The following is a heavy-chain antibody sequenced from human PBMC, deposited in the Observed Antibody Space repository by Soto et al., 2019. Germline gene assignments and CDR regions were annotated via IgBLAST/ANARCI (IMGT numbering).Heavy chain of an antibody. CDR3: ARMESFGSLNWFDP. J-gene: IGHJ5*02. CDR2: MNPGSGDT. V-gene: IGHV1-8*02. CDR1: GYTFTNND. D-gene: IGHD5-18*01. Sequence: AAVKVSCKASGYTFTNNDVSWVRQATGQGLEWMGWMNPGSGDTGYAQKFQGRVTMTRDISIATAYMELNSLTSEDTAIYYCARMESFGSLNWFDPWGQGTLVTVSS.